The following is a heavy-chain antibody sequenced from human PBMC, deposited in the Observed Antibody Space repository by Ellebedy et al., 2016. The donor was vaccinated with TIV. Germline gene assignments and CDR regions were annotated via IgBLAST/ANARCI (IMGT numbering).Heavy chain of an antibody. CDR3: ARDLSTAAAGIRYFDY. CDR1: GFTVSSNF. V-gene: IGHV3-53*01. CDR2: IYIGGGT. Sequence: GESLKISCAASGFTVSSNFMSWVRQAPGKGLEWVSVIYIGGGTYYADSVKGRFTISRDNSKNTLYLQMNSLRAEDTAVYYCARDLSTAAAGIRYFDYWGQGTLVTVSS. J-gene: IGHJ4*02. D-gene: IGHD6-13*01.